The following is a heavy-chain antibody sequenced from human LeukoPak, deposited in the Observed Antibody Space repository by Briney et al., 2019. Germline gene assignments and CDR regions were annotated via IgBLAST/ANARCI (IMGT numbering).Heavy chain of an antibody. V-gene: IGHV3-53*01. CDR2: ISGSGGST. D-gene: IGHD6-19*01. CDR1: GFTVSSNY. J-gene: IGHJ3*02. Sequence: GGSLRLSCAASGFTVSSNYMSWVRQAPGKGLEWVSAISGSGGSTYYADSVKGRFTISRDNSKNTLYLQMNSLRAEDTAVYYCARVYSSGWSYAFDIWGQGTMVTVSS. CDR3: ARVYSSGWSYAFDI.